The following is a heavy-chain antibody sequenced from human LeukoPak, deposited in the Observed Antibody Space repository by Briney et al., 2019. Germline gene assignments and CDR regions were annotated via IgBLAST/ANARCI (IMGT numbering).Heavy chain of an antibody. V-gene: IGHV1-2*02. Sequence: ASVKVSCKASGYIFSGYYIHWVRQAPGQGLEWMGRIDADSGDTNYAQKFQGRVTMTRDTSISTAYMEVRRLRPDDTAVFYCARTGNRAFDFWGQGTMVIVSS. J-gene: IGHJ3*01. CDR3: ARTGNRAFDF. D-gene: IGHD1-1*01. CDR2: IDADSGDT. CDR1: GYIFSGYY.